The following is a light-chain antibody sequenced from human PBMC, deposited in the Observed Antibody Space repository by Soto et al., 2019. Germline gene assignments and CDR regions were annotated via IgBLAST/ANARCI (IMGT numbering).Light chain of an antibody. J-gene: IGKJ4*02. Sequence: DIQMTESLSSVSASVGDRVTLTXRATRGIGSWFAWYQQQQGXAPQXXXAPXTSRQDGGPLRLSGSGSVADFTLTISALQPEDFANYYCQQAKSFPRTFGGGTKVDIK. CDR3: QQAKSFPRT. V-gene: IGKV1-12*01. CDR1: RGIGSW. CDR2: PXT.